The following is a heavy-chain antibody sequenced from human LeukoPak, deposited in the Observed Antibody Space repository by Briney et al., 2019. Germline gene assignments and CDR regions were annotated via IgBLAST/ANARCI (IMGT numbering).Heavy chain of an antibody. Sequence: ASVKVSCKASGYTFTSYGISWVRQAPGQGLEWMGWISAYNGNTNYAQKLQGRVTMTTDTSTSTAYMELRSLRSDDTAVYYCARASTMVRGYPPYYYYYGMDVWGQGTTVTVSS. CDR1: GYTFTSYG. V-gene: IGHV1-18*01. CDR3: ARASTMVRGYPPYYYYYGMDV. CDR2: ISAYNGNT. D-gene: IGHD3-10*01. J-gene: IGHJ6*02.